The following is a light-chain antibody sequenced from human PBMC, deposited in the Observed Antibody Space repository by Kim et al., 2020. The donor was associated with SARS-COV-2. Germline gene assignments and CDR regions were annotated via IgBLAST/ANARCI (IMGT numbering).Light chain of an antibody. J-gene: IGKJ2*01. V-gene: IGKV1-39*01. CDR2: SAS. Sequence: ASVGDRVTMTCRGSQSISIYLDWYHQKAGKATKVLIHSASSLESGVPSRFSGSGSGTDFTLTISSLQPEDVATYYCQQSYNIPYTFGQGTKVDIK. CDR1: QSISIY. CDR3: QQSYNIPYT.